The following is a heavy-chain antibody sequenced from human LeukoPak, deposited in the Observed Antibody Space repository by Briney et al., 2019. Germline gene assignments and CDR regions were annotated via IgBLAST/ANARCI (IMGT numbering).Heavy chain of an antibody. V-gene: IGHV4-34*01. CDR3: ARGTAMVIPIRYYYMDV. CDR2: INHSGST. CDR1: GGSVSGYY. Sequence: SETLSLTCAVYGGSVSGYYWSWIRQPPGKGLEWIGEINHSGSTNYNPSLKSRVTISVDTSKNQFSLKLSSVTAADTAVYYCARGTAMVIPIRYYYMDVWGKGTTVTVSS. J-gene: IGHJ6*03. D-gene: IGHD5-18*01.